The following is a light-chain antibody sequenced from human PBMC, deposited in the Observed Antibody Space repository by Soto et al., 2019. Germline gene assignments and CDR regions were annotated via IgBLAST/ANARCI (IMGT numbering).Light chain of an antibody. CDR2: DVS. CDR1: SSDVGAYNY. Sequence: QSALTQPASVSGSPGQSITISCTGTSSDVGAYNYVSWYQQHPGKAPKVMIYDVSLRPSGVSNRFSGSKSGNTASLTISGLQAEDEADYYCISYTTGSTVVFGGGTKLTVL. CDR3: ISYTTGSTVV. J-gene: IGLJ2*01. V-gene: IGLV2-14*01.